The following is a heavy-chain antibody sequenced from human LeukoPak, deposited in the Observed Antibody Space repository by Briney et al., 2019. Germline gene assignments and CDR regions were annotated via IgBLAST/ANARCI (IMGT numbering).Heavy chain of an antibody. CDR3: ARAPVAATYWFDP. CDR2: IYYSGST. CDR1: GGSISSYY. J-gene: IGHJ5*02. V-gene: IGHV4-59*01. Sequence: SGTLSLTCTVSGGSISSYYWSWIRQPPGKGLEWIGYIYYSGSTNYNPSLKSRVTISVDTSKNQFSLKLSSVTAADTAVYYCARAPVAATYWFDPWGQGTLVTVSS. D-gene: IGHD2-15*01.